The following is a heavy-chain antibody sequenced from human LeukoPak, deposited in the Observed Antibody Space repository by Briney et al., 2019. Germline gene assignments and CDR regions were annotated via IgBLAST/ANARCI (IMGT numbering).Heavy chain of an antibody. CDR2: IRAKAYGGTT. Sequence: GRSLRLSCAGSGFTFGDFPMTWVPQAPGKGLVWVGYIRAKAYGGTTEYAASVKGRFTISRDDSKRIAFLQMNSLQTQDTAIYYCTRGSGRFEYWGQGVLVTVSS. CDR3: TRGSGRFEY. CDR1: GFTFGDFP. V-gene: IGHV3-49*04. J-gene: IGHJ4*02. D-gene: IGHD2-15*01.